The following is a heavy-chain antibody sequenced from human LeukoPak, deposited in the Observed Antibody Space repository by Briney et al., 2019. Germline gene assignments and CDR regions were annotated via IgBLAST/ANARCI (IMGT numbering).Heavy chain of an antibody. Sequence: GESLKIYCKGSGYSFTSYWIGWVRQMPGKGLEWMGIIYPGDSDTRYSPSFQGQVTISADKSISTAYLQWSSLKASDTAMYYCRRMYYYDSSGRETFDAFDIWGQGTMVTVSS. D-gene: IGHD3-22*01. CDR1: GYSFTSYW. CDR2: IYPGDSDT. J-gene: IGHJ3*02. V-gene: IGHV5-51*01. CDR3: RRMYYYDSSGRETFDAFDI.